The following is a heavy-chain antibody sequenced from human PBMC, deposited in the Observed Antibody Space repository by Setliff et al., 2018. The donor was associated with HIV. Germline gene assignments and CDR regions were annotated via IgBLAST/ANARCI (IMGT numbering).Heavy chain of an antibody. J-gene: IGHJ4*02. D-gene: IGHD3-10*01. CDR2: INEDGSDK. CDR3: ALLWPFDY. Sequence: PGGSLRLSCAASGFTFSSSWMSWVRQAPGKGLEWVANINEDGSDKYCMDSVKGRFSISRDNADNSLYLQMNSLRGEDTAIYYCALLWPFDYWGQGALVTVSS. CDR1: GFTFSSSW. V-gene: IGHV3-7*03.